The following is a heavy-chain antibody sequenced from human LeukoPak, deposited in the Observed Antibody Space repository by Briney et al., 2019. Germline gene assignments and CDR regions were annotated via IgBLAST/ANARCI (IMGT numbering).Heavy chain of an antibody. CDR2: VTNNGSST. D-gene: IGHD2-15*01. Sequence: GGSLRLSCSASGFTFSSYTMHWVRQAPARGLEYVSAVTNNGSSTYHADSGKGRCTISRDNSKNTLYLQMSSLRVEGTAVYYCVKGHCSGGSCQLDYWGQGTLVTVSS. V-gene: IGHV3-64D*06. CDR3: VKGHCSGGSCQLDY. CDR1: GFTFSSYT. J-gene: IGHJ4*02.